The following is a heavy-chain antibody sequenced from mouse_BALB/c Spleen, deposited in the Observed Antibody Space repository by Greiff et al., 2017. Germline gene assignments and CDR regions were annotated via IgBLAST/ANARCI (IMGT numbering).Heavy chain of an antibody. CDR3: ARGWLLRGFDY. CDR1: GFNIKDYY. D-gene: IGHD2-3*01. CDR2: INTSSGYT. V-gene: IGHV1-4*02. J-gene: IGHJ2*01. Sequence: QVQLQQSGAELVRSGASVKLSCTASGFNIKDYYMHWVNQRPGQGLEWIGYINTSSGYTEYNQKFKDKTTLTADKSSSTAYMQLSSLTSEDSAVYYCARGWLLRGFDYWGQGTTLTVSS.